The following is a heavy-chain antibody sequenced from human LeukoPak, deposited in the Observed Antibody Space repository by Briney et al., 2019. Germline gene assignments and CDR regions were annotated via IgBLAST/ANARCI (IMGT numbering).Heavy chain of an antibody. V-gene: IGHV3-53*01. Sequence: GGSLRLSCVASGFTVSSNYMSWVRQAPGKGLEWVSAIFSGGSTFYADSVTGRFTISRDNSKDTVYLEMNSLRAEDTAVYYCARDLKTSGWYGDFDYWGQGTLVTVSS. CDR3: ARDLKTSGWYGDFDY. CDR1: GFTVSSNY. D-gene: IGHD6-19*01. J-gene: IGHJ4*02. CDR2: IFSGGST.